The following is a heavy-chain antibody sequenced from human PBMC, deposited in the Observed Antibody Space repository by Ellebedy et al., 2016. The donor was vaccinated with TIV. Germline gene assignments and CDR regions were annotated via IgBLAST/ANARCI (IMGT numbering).Heavy chain of an antibody. V-gene: IGHV3-53*05. CDR3: ARGGDHLFDY. CDR1: GFTVSSNY. Sequence: GGSLRLXXAASGFTVSSNYMSWVRQAPGKGLEWVAIDGRNKFYADSVKGRFTISRDNSKKTVYLQMNSLRTEDTAVYYCARGGDHLFDYWGQGTLVTVSS. CDR2: DGRNK. D-gene: IGHD2-21*02. J-gene: IGHJ4*02.